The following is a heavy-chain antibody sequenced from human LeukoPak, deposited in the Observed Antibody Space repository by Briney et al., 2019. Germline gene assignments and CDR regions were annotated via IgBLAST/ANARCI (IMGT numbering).Heavy chain of an antibody. V-gene: IGHV4-4*02. CDR3: AKGDRDGWLDFDS. CDR1: GGSISSDNW. Sequence: PSETLSLTCAVSGGSISSDNWWSWVRQAPGKGLEWIGEVDHSGRTNYNPSLKSRVTISEDKSKNQFSLIMSSVTAADTAVYYCAKGDRDGWLDFDSWGQGTLVTVSS. J-gene: IGHJ4*02. D-gene: IGHD5-24*01. CDR2: VDHSGRT.